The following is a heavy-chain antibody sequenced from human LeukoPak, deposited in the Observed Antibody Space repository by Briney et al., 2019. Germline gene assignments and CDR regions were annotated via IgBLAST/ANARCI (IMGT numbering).Heavy chain of an antibody. Sequence: GGSLRLSCXXSGFTFSSYWMHWVRQAPGKGLEWVANIKQDGSEKYYVDSVKGRFIISRDNAKNSLYLQMNSLRAEDTAVYSCVRDGDTSGYTNWGQGTLVXISS. V-gene: IGHV3-7*01. CDR3: VRDGDTSGYTN. CDR2: IKQDGSEK. CDR1: GFTFSSYW. J-gene: IGHJ4*02. D-gene: IGHD3-22*01.